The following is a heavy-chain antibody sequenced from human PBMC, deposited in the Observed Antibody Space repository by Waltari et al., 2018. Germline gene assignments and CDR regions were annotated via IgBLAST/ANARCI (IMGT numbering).Heavy chain of an antibody. V-gene: IGHV1-69*14. Sequence: QVQLGQCGAGVRKPGSSVKVSCKASGGTFSSYALSWVRQAPGQGLEWLGWIFPIFGTANYAQKFQGRVQITADKSTSTAYMERSSLRSEDTAVYYCARDQYYFDYWGQGTLVTVSS. CDR1: GGTFSSYA. J-gene: IGHJ4*02. CDR3: ARDQYYFDY. CDR2: IFPIFGTA.